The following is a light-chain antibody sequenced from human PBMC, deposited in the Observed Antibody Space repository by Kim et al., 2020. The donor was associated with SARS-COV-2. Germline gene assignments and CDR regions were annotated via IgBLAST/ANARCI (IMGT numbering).Light chain of an antibody. V-gene: IGKV1-9*01. J-gene: IGKJ5*01. Sequence: VSVGDRVTSTCRASQGISSYLAWYQQKPGKAPKLLIYAASTLQSGVPSRFSGSGSGTDFILTISSLQPEDFATYYCQQLNTYSITFGQGTRLEIK. CDR3: QQLNTYSIT. CDR1: QGISSY. CDR2: AAS.